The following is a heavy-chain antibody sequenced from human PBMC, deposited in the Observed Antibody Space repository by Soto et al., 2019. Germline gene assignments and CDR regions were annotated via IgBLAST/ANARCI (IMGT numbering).Heavy chain of an antibody. CDR1: GGSISSGGYS. CDR3: ARGVVQVYGMDV. D-gene: IGHD2-15*01. J-gene: IGHJ6*02. Sequence: PSETLSLTCAVSGGSISSGGYSWSRIRQPPGKGLEWIGYIYHSGSTYYNPSLKSRVTISVDRSKNQFSLKLSSVTAADTAVYYCARGVVQVYGMDVWGQGTTVTVSS. CDR2: IYHSGST. V-gene: IGHV4-30-2*01.